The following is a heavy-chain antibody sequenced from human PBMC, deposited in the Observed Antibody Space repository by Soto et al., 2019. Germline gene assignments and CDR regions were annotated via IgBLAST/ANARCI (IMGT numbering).Heavy chain of an antibody. Sequence: GKGLEWVANIKQDGSEKYYVDSVKGRFTISRDNAKNSLYLQMNSLRAEDTAVYYCARDKSGGLTGTTVFDYWGQGTLVTVSS. J-gene: IGHJ4*02. D-gene: IGHD1-7*01. CDR2: IKQDGSEK. CDR3: ARDKSGGLTGTTVFDY. V-gene: IGHV3-7*01.